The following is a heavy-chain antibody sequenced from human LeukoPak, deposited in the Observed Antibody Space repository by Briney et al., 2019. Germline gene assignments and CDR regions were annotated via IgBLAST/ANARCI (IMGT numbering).Heavy chain of an antibody. J-gene: IGHJ3*02. CDR1: GFIFNDYA. Sequence: GGSLRLSCAASGFIFNDYAMHWVRQAPGKGLEWVSGISWNSDIIGYADSVKGRFTISRDKAKNFLYLQMNSLRAEDTAVYYCARFGYSYLGDAFDIWGQGTMVTVSS. D-gene: IGHD5-18*01. CDR3: ARFGYSYLGDAFDI. V-gene: IGHV3-9*01. CDR2: ISWNSDII.